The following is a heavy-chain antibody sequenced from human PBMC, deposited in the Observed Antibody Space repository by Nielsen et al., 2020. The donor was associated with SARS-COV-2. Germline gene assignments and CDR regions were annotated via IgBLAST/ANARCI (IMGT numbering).Heavy chain of an antibody. J-gene: IGHJ4*02. V-gene: IGHV3-73*01. CDR3: SSPTVAY. Sequence: GESLKISCVASGFTFSASAMHWVRQASGKGLEWLGRIRSYANEYATAYAASVKGRFTISRNASKNTAYLQMNSLKTEDTAVYYCSSPTVAYWGQGTLVTVSS. D-gene: IGHD4-23*01. CDR1: GFTFSASA. CDR2: IRSYANEYAT.